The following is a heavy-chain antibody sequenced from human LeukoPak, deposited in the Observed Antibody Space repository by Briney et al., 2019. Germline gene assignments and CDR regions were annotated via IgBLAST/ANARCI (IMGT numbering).Heavy chain of an antibody. CDR3: ARAVDTAYYFDY. J-gene: IGHJ4*02. D-gene: IGHD2-2*02. CDR2: INPNSGGT. CDR1: GYTFTGYY. Sequence: ASVKVSCKASGYTFTGYYMHWVRQAPGQGLEWMGWINPNSGGTNYAQKFQGRVTITRDTSISTAYMELSRLRSDDTAVYYCARAVDTAYYFDYWGQGTLVTVSS. V-gene: IGHV1-2*02.